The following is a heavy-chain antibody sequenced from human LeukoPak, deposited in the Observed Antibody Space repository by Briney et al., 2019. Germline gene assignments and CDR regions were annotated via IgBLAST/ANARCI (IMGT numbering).Heavy chain of an antibody. CDR3: AKDPYYSSGYPLPYFDY. J-gene: IGHJ4*02. CDR2: IRYHRSNK. Sequence: HPGGSLTLSCAASGFTFSSYGMHWLRHAPGMGLEWVAFIRYHRSNKYYPDSVKGRFTISRDNSKNTLYLQMNSLRAEDTAVYYCAKDPYYSSGYPLPYFDYWGQGTLVTVSS. D-gene: IGHD3-22*01. CDR1: GFTFSSYG. V-gene: IGHV3-30*02.